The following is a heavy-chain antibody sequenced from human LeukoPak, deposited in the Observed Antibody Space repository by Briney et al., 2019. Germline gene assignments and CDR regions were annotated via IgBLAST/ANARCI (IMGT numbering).Heavy chain of an antibody. CDR3: ARDPPNDDYSKGGYYYYYMDV. J-gene: IGHJ6*03. CDR2: IYHSGST. CDR1: GGSISSGGYY. V-gene: IGHV4-30-2*01. Sequence: SQTLSLTCTVSGGSISSGGYYWSWIRQPPGKGLEWTGYIYHSGSTYYNPSLKSRVTISVDRSKNQFSLKLSSVTATDTAVYYCARDPPNDDYSKGGYYYYYMDVWGKGTTVTVSS. D-gene: IGHD4-11*01.